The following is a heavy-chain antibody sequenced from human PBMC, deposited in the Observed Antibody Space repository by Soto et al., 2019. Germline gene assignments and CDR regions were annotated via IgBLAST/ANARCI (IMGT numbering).Heavy chain of an antibody. J-gene: IGHJ4*02. Sequence: GGSLRLSCAASGFTFSSYAMSWVRQAPGKGLEWVSAISGSGGSTYYADSVKGRFTISRDNSKNTLYLQMNSLRAEDTAVYYCAKVDYDILTGYLAYWGQGTLVTVSS. CDR1: GFTFSSYA. CDR3: AKVDYDILTGYLAY. CDR2: ISGSGGST. V-gene: IGHV3-23*01. D-gene: IGHD3-9*01.